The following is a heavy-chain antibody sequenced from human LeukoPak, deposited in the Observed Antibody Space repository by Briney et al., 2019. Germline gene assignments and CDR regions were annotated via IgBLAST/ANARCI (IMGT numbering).Heavy chain of an antibody. CDR1: GYSFFLYG. Sequence: ASVKVSCKASGYSFFLYGISWVRQAPGERPEWMGWISGSTGDTNYAQKFQGRVTMTADTSSSTAYMELRSMTLDDTAIYYCARDENDGICFNVDYWGQGTLVTVSS. CDR2: ISGSTGDT. V-gene: IGHV1-18*01. J-gene: IGHJ4*02. CDR3: ARDENDGICFNVDY. D-gene: IGHD1-1*01.